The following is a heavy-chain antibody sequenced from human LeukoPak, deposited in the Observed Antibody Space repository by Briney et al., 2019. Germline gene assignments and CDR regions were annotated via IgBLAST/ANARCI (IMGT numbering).Heavy chain of an antibody. D-gene: IGHD2-2*02. V-gene: IGHV4-34*01. J-gene: IGHJ5*02. CDR2: INHSGST. CDR3: AGGAKKLGYCSSTSCYSRGWFDP. Sequence: SETLSLTCAVYGGSFSGYYWSWIRQPPGKGLEWIGEINHSGSTNYNPSLKSRVTISVDTSKNQFSLKLSSVTAADTAVYYCAGGAKKLGYCSSTSCYSRGWFDPWGQGTLVTVSS. CDR1: GGSFSGYY.